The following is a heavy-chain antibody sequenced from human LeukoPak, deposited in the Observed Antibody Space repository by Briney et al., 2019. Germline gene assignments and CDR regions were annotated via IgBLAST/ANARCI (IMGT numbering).Heavy chain of an antibody. V-gene: IGHV4-59*11. Sequence: SETLSLTCTVSGGSISSHHWSWIRQPPGKGLEWIGYIYYSGSTNYNPSLESRVTISVDTSKNQFSLKLSSVTAADTAVYYCARVVRYCSSTSCYFIGFDPWGQGTLVTVSS. CDR2: IYYSGST. CDR3: ARVVRYCSSTSCYFIGFDP. D-gene: IGHD2-2*01. J-gene: IGHJ5*02. CDR1: GGSISSHH.